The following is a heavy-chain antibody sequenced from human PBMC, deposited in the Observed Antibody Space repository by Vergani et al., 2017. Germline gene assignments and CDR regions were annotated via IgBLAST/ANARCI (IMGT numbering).Heavy chain of an antibody. V-gene: IGHV3-23*01. D-gene: IGHD4-17*01. CDR3: AKEYSPYGDYLGRVNYMDV. Sequence: EVQLLESGGDLVQPGGSLRLSCAASGFTFIMHAMSWVRQAPGKGLEWVSTLSASDRRTHYADSVKGRFTISRDNSKNTLYLQMNSLRAEDTAVYYCAKEYSPYGDYLGRVNYMDVWGKGTTVTVSS. CDR2: LSASDRRT. J-gene: IGHJ6*03. CDR1: GFTFIMHA.